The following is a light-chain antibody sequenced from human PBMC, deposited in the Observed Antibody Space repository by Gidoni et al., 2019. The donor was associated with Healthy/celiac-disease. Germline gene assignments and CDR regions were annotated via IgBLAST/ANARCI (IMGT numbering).Light chain of an antibody. Sequence: ETVMTPPPATLSVSPGERATLACRASQNVSINLAWYQQKPGQAPRLLIYGASTRATGIPARFSGSGSGTEFTLTISSLQSEDFAVYYCQQYNNWPQTFGQGTKVEIK. CDR1: QNVSIN. CDR2: GAS. V-gene: IGKV3-15*01. CDR3: QQYNNWPQT. J-gene: IGKJ1*01.